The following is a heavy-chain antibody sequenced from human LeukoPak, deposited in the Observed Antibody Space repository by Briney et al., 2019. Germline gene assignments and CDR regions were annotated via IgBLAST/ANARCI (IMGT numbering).Heavy chain of an antibody. D-gene: IGHD1-1*01. CDR2: TKEDGSEK. CDR1: GFTLSTYW. V-gene: IGHV3-7*01. CDR3: AREARTERDAFDI. J-gene: IGHJ3*02. Sequence: GGSLRLSCAASGFTLSTYWMSWVRQAPGKGLEWVANTKEDGSEKYYVDSVKGRFTISRDNAKNSLFLQMNSRRAEDTAVYYCAREARTERDAFDIWGQGTMVTVSS.